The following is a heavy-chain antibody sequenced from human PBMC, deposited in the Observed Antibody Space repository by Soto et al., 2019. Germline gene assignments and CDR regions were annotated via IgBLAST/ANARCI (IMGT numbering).Heavy chain of an antibody. J-gene: IGHJ5*02. CDR2: IYYSGIT. D-gene: IGHD3-10*01. CDR1: GGSISSYY. V-gene: IGHV4-59*12. CDR3: ARGLALWFGELSGFVWFDP. Sequence: PSETLSLTCTVSGGSISSYYWCWIRQPPGKGLEWIGYIYYSGITNYNPSLKSRVTISVDKSKNQFSLKLSSVTAADTAVYYCARGLALWFGELSGFVWFDPWGQGTLVTVSS.